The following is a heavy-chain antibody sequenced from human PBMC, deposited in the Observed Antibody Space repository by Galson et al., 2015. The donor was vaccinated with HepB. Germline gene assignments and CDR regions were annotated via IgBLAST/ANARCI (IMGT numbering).Heavy chain of an antibody. D-gene: IGHD2-2*02. Sequence: SETLSLTCTVSGGSISSSYWTWIRQPPGKGLEWIGYIYYSGSTNYNPSLKSRVTISVDTSKNQFSLKLSSVTAADTAVYYCASYIVVVPAAIKGGWFDPWGQGTLVTVSS. J-gene: IGHJ5*02. CDR2: IYYSGST. V-gene: IGHV4-59*01. CDR1: GGSISSSY. CDR3: ASYIVVVPAAIKGGWFDP.